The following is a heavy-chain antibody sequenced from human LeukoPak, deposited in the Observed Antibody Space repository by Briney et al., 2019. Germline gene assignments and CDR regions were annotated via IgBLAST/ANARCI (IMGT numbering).Heavy chain of an antibody. CDR1: GGSISSYY. D-gene: IGHD5-18*01. CDR2: IYYSGST. J-gene: IGHJ4*02. CDR3: ARVIGGYSYGHFDY. V-gene: IGHV4-59*01. Sequence: SETLSLTCTVSGGSISSYYWSWIRQPPGKGLEWIGYIYYSGSTNYNPSLKSRVTISVDTSKNQFPLKLSSVTAADTAVYYCARVIGGYSYGHFDYWGQGTLVTVSS.